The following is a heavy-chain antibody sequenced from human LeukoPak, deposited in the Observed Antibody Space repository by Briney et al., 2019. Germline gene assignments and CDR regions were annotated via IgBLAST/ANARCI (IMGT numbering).Heavy chain of an antibody. CDR1: GYIFTNYW. CDR2: IYPGDSDT. J-gene: IGHJ4*02. D-gene: IGHD7-27*01. Sequence: GESLKISCKASGYIFTNYWIGWVRQLPGEGLEWMGIIYPGDSDTRYSPSFRGQVTISADNSINTAYLQWSSLKASDTAIHYCARRLTAEVWGQGTLVTVSS. CDR3: ARRLTAEV. V-gene: IGHV5-51*01.